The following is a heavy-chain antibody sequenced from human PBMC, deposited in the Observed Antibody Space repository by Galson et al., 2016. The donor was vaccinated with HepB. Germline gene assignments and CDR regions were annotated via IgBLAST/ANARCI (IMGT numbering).Heavy chain of an antibody. D-gene: IGHD3-16*01. Sequence: SLRLSCAASGFTFSRFWMHWVRQAPGKGLVWVSRINSDGTTTTYADSVKGRFTISRDNAKNTLYLQMNSLRAEDTAFYYCATVLGPLDYWGQGTLVTVSS. J-gene: IGHJ4*02. V-gene: IGHV3-74*03. CDR3: ATVLGPLDY. CDR2: INSDGTTT. CDR1: GFTFSRFW.